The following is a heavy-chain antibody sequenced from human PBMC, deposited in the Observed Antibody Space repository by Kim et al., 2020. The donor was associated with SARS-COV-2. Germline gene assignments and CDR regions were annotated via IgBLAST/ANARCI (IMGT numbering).Heavy chain of an antibody. CDR3: ARDSVYYGMDI. CDR2: IWYDGSNK. D-gene: IGHD3-16*01. Sequence: GGSLRLSCAASGFTFSSYGMHWVRQAPGKGLEWVAVIWYDGSNKYYADSVKGRFTISRDNSKNTLYLQMNSLRAEDTAVYYCARDSVYYGMDIWGQGTTVTVSS. CDR1: GFTFSSYG. J-gene: IGHJ6*02. V-gene: IGHV3-33*01.